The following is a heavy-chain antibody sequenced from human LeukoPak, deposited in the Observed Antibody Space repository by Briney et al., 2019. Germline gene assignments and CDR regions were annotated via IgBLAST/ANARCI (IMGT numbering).Heavy chain of an antibody. Sequence: GGSLRLSCAASGFTFSSYGMHWVRQAPGKGLEWVSSISSSSSYIYYADSVKGRFTISRDNAKNSLYLQMNSLRAEDTAVYYCARSQTAKWDSSGYYSDYWGQGTLVTVSS. CDR3: ARSQTAKWDSSGYYSDY. J-gene: IGHJ4*02. CDR1: GFTFSSYG. D-gene: IGHD3-22*01. CDR2: ISSSSSYI. V-gene: IGHV3-21*01.